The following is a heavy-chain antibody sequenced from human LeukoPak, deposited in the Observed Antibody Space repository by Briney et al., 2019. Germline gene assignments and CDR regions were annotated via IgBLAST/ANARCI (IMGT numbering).Heavy chain of an antibody. J-gene: IGHJ5*02. Sequence: PSQTLSLTCTVSGGSISSGSYYWSWIRQPAGKGLEWIGRIYTSGSTNYNPSLKSRVTISVDTSKNQFSLKLSSVTAADTAVYYCARGAWPGDWWFDPWGQGTLVTVSS. CDR1: GGSISSGSYY. CDR3: ARGAWPGDWWFDP. D-gene: IGHD3-16*01. V-gene: IGHV4-61*02. CDR2: IYTSGST.